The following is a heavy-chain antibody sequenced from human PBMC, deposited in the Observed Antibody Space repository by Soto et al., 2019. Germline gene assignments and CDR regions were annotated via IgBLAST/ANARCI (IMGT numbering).Heavy chain of an antibody. CDR3: ARSAPPTIHNAFDI. CDR2: ISAYNGNT. V-gene: IGHV1-18*01. CDR1: GCTVTRYG. D-gene: IGHD5-12*01. Sequence: ASGKVSCKASGCTVTRYGMSWVRKAIGQGLEWMGWISAYNGNTNYAQKLQGRVTMTTDTSTSTAYMELRSLRSDDTAVYYCARSAPPTIHNAFDIWGQGTMVTVSS. J-gene: IGHJ3*02.